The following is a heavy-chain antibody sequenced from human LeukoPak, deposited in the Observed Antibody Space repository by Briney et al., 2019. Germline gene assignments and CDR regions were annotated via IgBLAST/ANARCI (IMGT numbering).Heavy chain of an antibody. J-gene: IGHJ4*02. CDR1: GGSISSSSYY. D-gene: IGHD3-9*01. CDR3: GRELRYFDWLYYFDY. V-gene: IGHV4-39*02. Sequence: HPSETLSLTCTVSGGSISSSSYYWGWVRQPPGKGLEWIGGIYYSGSTYYNLSLKSRVTISVDTSKNQFSLKLSSVTAADTAVYYCGRELRYFDWLYYFDYWGQGTLVTVSS. CDR2: IYYSGST.